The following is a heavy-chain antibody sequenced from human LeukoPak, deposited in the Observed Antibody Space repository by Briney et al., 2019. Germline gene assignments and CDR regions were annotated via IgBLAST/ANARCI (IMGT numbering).Heavy chain of an antibody. V-gene: IGHV3-23*01. CDR3: AKDIHHDIVVVPAPPYFDY. D-gene: IGHD2-2*01. Sequence: GGSLRLSCAASGFTFSSYAMSWVRQAPGKGLEWVSAISGSGGSTYYADSVKGRFTISRDNSKNTLYLQINSLRAEDTAVYYCAKDIHHDIVVVPAPPYFDYWGQGTLVTVSS. CDR1: GFTFSSYA. CDR2: ISGSGGST. J-gene: IGHJ4*02.